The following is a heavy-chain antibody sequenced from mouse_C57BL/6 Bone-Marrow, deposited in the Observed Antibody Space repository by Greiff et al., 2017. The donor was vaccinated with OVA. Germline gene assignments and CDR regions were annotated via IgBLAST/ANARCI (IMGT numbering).Heavy chain of an antibody. J-gene: IGHJ2*01. CDR1: GFTFSDYY. V-gene: IGHV5-16*01. CDR2: INYDGSST. CDR3: ARDRGDYSNYFDY. D-gene: IGHD2-5*01. Sequence: VESEGGLVQPGSSMKLSCTASGFTFSDYYMAWVRQVPEKGLEWVANINYDGSSTYYLDSLKSRFIISRDNAKNILYLQMSSLKSEDTATYYCARDRGDYSNYFDYWGQGTTLTVSS.